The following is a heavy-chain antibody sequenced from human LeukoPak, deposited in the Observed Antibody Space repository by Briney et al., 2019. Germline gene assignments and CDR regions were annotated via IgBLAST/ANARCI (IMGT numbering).Heavy chain of an antibody. CDR3: AGMTYNSSPFDP. Sequence: ASVKVSCKASGYTFTPYGLHWVRQAPGQRPEWMGWINSGNGNTKYSQKFQGRVSITRDTSASTAYMELSSLTSDDTAVYFCAGMTYNSSPFDPWGQGTLVTVSS. V-gene: IGHV1-3*01. CDR1: GYTFTPYG. D-gene: IGHD3-22*01. CDR2: INSGNGNT. J-gene: IGHJ5*02.